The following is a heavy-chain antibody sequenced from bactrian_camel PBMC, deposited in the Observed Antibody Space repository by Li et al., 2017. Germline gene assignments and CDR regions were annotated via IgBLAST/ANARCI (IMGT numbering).Heavy chain of an antibody. CDR1: GFSFSTYA. Sequence: DVQLVESGGGLVQPGGSLRLSCAASGFSFSTYAMTWVRQAPGKGLEWVSSIANGGSSTYYADSVKGRYTISGDYAKNTVYLQLNALKTEDTARYLCAPIGVGNTYHYWGQGTQVTVS. J-gene: IGHJ4*01. CDR2: IANGGSST. V-gene: IGHV3S40*01. D-gene: IGHD5*01. CDR3: APIGVGNTYHY.